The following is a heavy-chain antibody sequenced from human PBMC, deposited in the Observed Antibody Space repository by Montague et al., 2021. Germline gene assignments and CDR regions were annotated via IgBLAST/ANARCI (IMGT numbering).Heavy chain of an antibody. D-gene: IGHD2-15*01. CDR1: GGSTSSTSYY. CDR3: ARSLYCKGGSCYSGFDP. Sequence: SETLSLTCTVSGGSTSSTSYYWGWIRQPPGKELEFIGVIYYNGSTYHNPSLKSRVTVSIDTSKNQFSLKLISVTVADTAVYFCARSLYCKGGSCYSGFDPWGQGTLVTVSS. J-gene: IGHJ5*02. CDR2: IYYNGST. V-gene: IGHV4-39*01.